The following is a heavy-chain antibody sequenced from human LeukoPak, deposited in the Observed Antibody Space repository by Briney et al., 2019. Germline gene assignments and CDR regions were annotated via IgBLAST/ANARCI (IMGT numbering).Heavy chain of an antibody. CDR1: GYTFTSYA. D-gene: IGHD4-17*01. V-gene: IGHV1-3*01. CDR3: ATGGGRLRYYYYYYGMDV. Sequence: ASVKVSCKASGYTFTSYAMHWVRQAPGQRLEWMGWINAGNGNTKYSQKFQGRVTMTEDTSTDTAYMELSSLRSEDTAVYYCATGGGRLRYYYYYYGMDVWGQGTTVTVSS. CDR2: INAGNGNT. J-gene: IGHJ6*02.